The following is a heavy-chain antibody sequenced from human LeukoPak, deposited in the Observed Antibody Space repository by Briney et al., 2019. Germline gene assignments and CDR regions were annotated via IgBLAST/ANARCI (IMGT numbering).Heavy chain of an antibody. CDR2: ILYDGSNK. CDR3: AKRDDYPDY. J-gene: IGHJ4*02. D-gene: IGHD4-11*01. CDR1: GFTFSSYG. Sequence: GGSLRLSCAASGFTFSSYGMHWVRQAPGKGLEGVAFILYDGSNKYYADSVKGRFTISRDNSKNTLYLQMNSLRAEETAVYYGAKRDDYPDYWGQGTLVTVSS. V-gene: IGHV3-30*02.